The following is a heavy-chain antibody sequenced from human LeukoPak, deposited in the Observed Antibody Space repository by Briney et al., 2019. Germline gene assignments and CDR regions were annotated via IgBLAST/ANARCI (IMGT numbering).Heavy chain of an antibody. CDR1: GYSFTSYW. Sequence: GESLRISCKGSGYSFTSYWNGWVRQMPGKGLEWMGIIYPGDSDTRYSPSFQGQVTISADKSISTAYLQWSSLKASDTAMYYCARLSSSLNNNWFDPWGQGTLVTVSS. CDR2: IYPGDSDT. D-gene: IGHD6-13*01. V-gene: IGHV5-51*01. J-gene: IGHJ5*02. CDR3: ARLSSSLNNNWFDP.